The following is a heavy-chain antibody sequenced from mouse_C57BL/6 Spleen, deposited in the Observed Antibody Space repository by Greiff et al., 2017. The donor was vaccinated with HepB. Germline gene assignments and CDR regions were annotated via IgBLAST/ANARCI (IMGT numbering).Heavy chain of an antibody. CDR2: IDPEDGDT. CDR3: TTHYGSSYWYFDV. D-gene: IGHD1-1*01. Sequence: EVKLLESGAELVRPGASVKLSCTASGFNIKDYYMHWVKQRPEQGLEWIGRIDPEDGDTEYAPKFQGKATMTADTSSNTAYLQLSSLTSEDTAVYYCTTHYGSSYWYFDVWGTGTTVTVSS. CDR1: GFNIKDYY. J-gene: IGHJ1*03. V-gene: IGHV14-1*01.